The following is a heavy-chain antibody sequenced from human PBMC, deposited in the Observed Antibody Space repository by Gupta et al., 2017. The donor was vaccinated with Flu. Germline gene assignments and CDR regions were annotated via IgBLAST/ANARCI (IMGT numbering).Heavy chain of an antibody. CDR1: GFSFNEFW. CDR3: VRGVGSWSSS. CDR2: INEEGDTI. D-gene: IGHD6-6*01. V-gene: IGHV3-7*01. J-gene: IGHJ4*02. Sequence: EVQLVESGGGLVQPGGSLRLSCAASGFSFNEFWMHWVRQSPGKGLEWGANINEEGDTIYYADSVKGRFTISRDNAKNSVYLQMASLKVEDMAVYFCVRGVGSWSSSWGQGTQVIVSS.